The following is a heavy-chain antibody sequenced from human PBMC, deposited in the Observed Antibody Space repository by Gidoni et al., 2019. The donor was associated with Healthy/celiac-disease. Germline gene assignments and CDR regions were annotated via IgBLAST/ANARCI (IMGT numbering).Heavy chain of an antibody. CDR2: ISGSGGST. Sequence: EVQLLESGGGLVQPGGSLRLSCAASGFPFSSHAMRWVRQAPGKGLEWVSAISGSGGSTYYADSVKGRFTISRDNSKNTLYLQMNSLRAEDTAVYYCATPGLEDGVPAAISYYYYGMDVWGQGTTVTVSS. J-gene: IGHJ6*02. CDR1: GFPFSSHA. V-gene: IGHV3-23*01. CDR3: ATPGLEDGVPAAISYYYYGMDV. D-gene: IGHD2-2*01.